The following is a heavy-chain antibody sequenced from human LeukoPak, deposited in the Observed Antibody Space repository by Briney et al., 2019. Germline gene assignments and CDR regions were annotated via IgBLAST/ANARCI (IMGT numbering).Heavy chain of an antibody. J-gene: IGHJ4*02. CDR3: ARQGIPYYYDSSGYYYFDY. CDR2: IYPGDSDT. CDR1: GYSFTSYW. Sequence: GESLKISCKGSGYSFTSYWIGWVRQMPGKGLEWMGIIYPGDSDTRCSPSFQGQVTISADKSISTAYLQWSSLKASDTAMYYCARQGIPYYYDSSGYYYFDYWGQGTLVTVSS. D-gene: IGHD3-22*01. V-gene: IGHV5-51*01.